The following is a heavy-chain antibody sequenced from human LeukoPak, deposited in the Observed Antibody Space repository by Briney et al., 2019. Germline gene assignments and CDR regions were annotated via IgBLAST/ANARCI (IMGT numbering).Heavy chain of an antibody. V-gene: IGHV3-48*04. Sequence: GGSLRLSCAASGFTFSSYSMNWVRQAPGKGLEWVSYISSSSSTIYYADSVKGRFTISRDNAKNSLYLQMNSLRAEDTAVYYCARSYDYGDFPFDYWGQGTLVTVSS. CDR1: GFTFSSYS. CDR3: ARSYDYGDFPFDY. J-gene: IGHJ4*02. CDR2: ISSSSSTI. D-gene: IGHD4-17*01.